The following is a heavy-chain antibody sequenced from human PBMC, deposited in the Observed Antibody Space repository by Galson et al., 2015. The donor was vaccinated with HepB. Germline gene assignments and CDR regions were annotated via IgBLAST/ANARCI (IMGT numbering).Heavy chain of an antibody. CDR3: ARGLAGLNFDY. D-gene: IGHD6-19*01. V-gene: IGHV1-18*04. Sequence: SVKVSCKASGYTFSNYNITWVRQAPGQGLEWMGWISGNNGHTNFTQTYQGRLTMTTHTSTTTAYLELRSLRSDDTAVYYCARGLAGLNFDYWGQGTLVTVSS. CDR2: ISGNNGHT. CDR1: GYTFSNYN. J-gene: IGHJ4*02.